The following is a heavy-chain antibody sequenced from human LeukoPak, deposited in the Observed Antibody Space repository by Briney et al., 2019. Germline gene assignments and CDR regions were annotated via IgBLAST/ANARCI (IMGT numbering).Heavy chain of an antibody. Sequence: SETLSLTCAVSGDSISYESYYWNWIRQAPGKGPEWIGNIYRGRTRVNPSYTSQVAISVDTSKSQVSLSLTSVTAADTAIYYCAGEGEYGESYSWGQGVLVIVS. CDR3: AGEGEYGESYS. J-gene: IGHJ4*02. D-gene: IGHD2-21*01. CDR2: IYRGRT. V-gene: IGHV4-30-2*01. CDR1: GDSISYESYY.